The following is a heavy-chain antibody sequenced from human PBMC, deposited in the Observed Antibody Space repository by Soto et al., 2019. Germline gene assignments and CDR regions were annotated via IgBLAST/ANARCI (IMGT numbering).Heavy chain of an antibody. V-gene: IGHV3-23*01. Sequence: EVQLLESGGGLVQPGGSLRLSCAASGFTFSTYAMSWVRQAPGKGLEWVSAISGSGTYYADSVKGRFTISRDNSKNTLFLQVNSLRAEDTAVYYCAKSEWYYDTSAYRNWGQGTLVTVSS. D-gene: IGHD3-22*01. CDR2: ISGSGT. CDR3: AKSEWYYDTSAYRN. J-gene: IGHJ4*02. CDR1: GFTFSTYA.